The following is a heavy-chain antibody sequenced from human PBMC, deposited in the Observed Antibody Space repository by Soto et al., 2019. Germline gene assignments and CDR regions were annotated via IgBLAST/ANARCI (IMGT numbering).Heavy chain of an antibody. CDR2: ISTYNVDT. CDR1: GYTFTSYG. Sequence: QVHLVQSGAEVKKPGDSLKVSCKSSGYTFTSYGLGWVRQAPGQGLEWMGWISTYNVDTKYAQKFKGRVTMSTDTSTTTAYMELTSLTSDDTAMYYCARGGFAYGYLDFWGQGTLATVSS. V-gene: IGHV1-18*01. J-gene: IGHJ4*02. D-gene: IGHD5-18*01. CDR3: ARGGFAYGYLDF.